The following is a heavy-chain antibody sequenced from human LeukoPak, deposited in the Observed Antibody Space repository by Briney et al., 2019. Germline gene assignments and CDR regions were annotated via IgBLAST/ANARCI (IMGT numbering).Heavy chain of an antibody. D-gene: IGHD5-12*01. V-gene: IGHV3-30-3*01. CDR3: ARDRSSYDYYFDH. CDR2: ISYDGSNK. J-gene: IGHJ4*02. CDR1: GFTFSNYA. Sequence: GGSLRLSCAASGFTFSNYAMHWVRQAPGKGLEWVAVISYDGSNKYYADSVKGRLTISRDNSKNTLYLQMNSLRAEDTAVFYCARDRSSYDYYFDHWGQGTLVTVSS.